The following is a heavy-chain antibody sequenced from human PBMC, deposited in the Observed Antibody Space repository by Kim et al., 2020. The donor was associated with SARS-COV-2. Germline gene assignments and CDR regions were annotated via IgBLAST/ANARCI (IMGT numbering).Heavy chain of an antibody. Sequence: GGSLRLSCAASGFTFSSYGMHWVRQAPGKGLEWVAVISYDGSNKYYADSVKGRFTISRDNSKNTLYLQMNSLRAEDTAVYYCAKELTATMVPGVIPTGYFDYWGQGTLVTVSS. CDR2: ISYDGSNK. D-gene: IGHD3-10*01. CDR1: GFTFSSYG. V-gene: IGHV3-30*18. CDR3: AKELTATMVPGVIPTGYFDY. J-gene: IGHJ4*02.